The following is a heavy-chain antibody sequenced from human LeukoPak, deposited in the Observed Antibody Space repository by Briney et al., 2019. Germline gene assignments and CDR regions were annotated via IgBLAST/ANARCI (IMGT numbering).Heavy chain of an antibody. J-gene: IGHJ4*02. Sequence: GGSLRLSCAASGFTFSSYSINWVRQAPGKGLEWVSSISSSSSYIYYADSVKGRFTISRDNAKNSLYLQMNSLRAEDTAVYYCARDLGYCSGGSCYSSDYWGQGTLVTVSS. V-gene: IGHV3-21*01. D-gene: IGHD2-15*01. CDR1: GFTFSSYS. CDR3: ARDLGYCSGGSCYSSDY. CDR2: ISSSSSYI.